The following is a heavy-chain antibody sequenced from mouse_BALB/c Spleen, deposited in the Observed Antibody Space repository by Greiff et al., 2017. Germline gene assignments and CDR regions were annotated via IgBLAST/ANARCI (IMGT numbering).Heavy chain of an antibody. CDR3: ARPFTKNYAMDY. Sequence: DVMLVESGGGLVKPGGSLKLSCAASGFTFSSYAMSWVRQSPEKRLEWVAEISSGGSYTYYPDTVTGRFTISRDNAKNTLYLEMSSLRSEDTAMYYCARPFTKNYAMDYWGQGTSVTVSS. CDR1: GFTFSSYA. J-gene: IGHJ4*01. V-gene: IGHV5-9-4*01. CDR2: ISSGGSYT. D-gene: IGHD1-1*01.